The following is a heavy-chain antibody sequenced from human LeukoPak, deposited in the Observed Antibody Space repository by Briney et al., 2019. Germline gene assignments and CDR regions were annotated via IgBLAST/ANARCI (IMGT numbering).Heavy chain of an antibody. CDR1: GFTFSRYW. CDR3: ARWTREYYDSSGYSH. V-gene: IGHV3-7*01. J-gene: IGHJ4*02. Sequence: GGSLRLSCAASGFTFSRYWMSWVRQAPGKGPEWVANIKHDGSEKYYVDSVKGRFIISRDNAINSLYLQMHSLRDEDTAVYYCARWTREYYDSSGYSHWGQGTLVTVSS. CDR2: IKHDGSEK. D-gene: IGHD3-22*01.